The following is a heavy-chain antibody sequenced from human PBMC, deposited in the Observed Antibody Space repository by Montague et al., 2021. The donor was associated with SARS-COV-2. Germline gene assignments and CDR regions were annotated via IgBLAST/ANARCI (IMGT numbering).Heavy chain of an antibody. CDR1: GGSISSYY. CDR3: AREGRGYCSSTSCQSAFDI. V-gene: IGHV4-59*01. D-gene: IGHD2-2*01. J-gene: IGHJ3*02. CDR2: MYYSGST. Sequence: SETLSLTCAVSGGSISSYYWSWIRQPPGKGLGWIGYMYYSGSTNYNPSLKSRVTISVDTSKNQFSLKLSSMTAADTAVYYCAREGRGYCSSTSCQSAFDIWGQGTMVTVS.